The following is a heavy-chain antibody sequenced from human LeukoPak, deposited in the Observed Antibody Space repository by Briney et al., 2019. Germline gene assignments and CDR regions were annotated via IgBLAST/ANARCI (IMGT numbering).Heavy chain of an antibody. CDR1: GGSLSSYY. J-gene: IGHJ6*03. D-gene: IGHD2/OR15-2a*01. Sequence: SETLSLTCTVSGGSLSSYYWSWIRQSPGKGLEWIGYIYYRGSTDNNPSLKGRVTISVDTSKHQFSLKLSSVTAADTAVYYCARDRNRYMDVWGKGTTVTVSS. CDR2: IYYRGST. CDR3: ARDRNRYMDV. V-gene: IGHV4-59*01.